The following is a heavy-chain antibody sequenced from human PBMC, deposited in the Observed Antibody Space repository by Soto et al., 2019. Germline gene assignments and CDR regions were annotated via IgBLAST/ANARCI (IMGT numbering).Heavy chain of an antibody. J-gene: IGHJ6*02. V-gene: IGHV3-21*01. CDR1: GFTFSSYS. D-gene: IGHD5-18*01. Sequence: GGSLRLSCAASGFTFSSYSMNWVRQAPGKGLEWVSSISSSSSYIYYADSVKGRFTISRDNAKNSLYLQMNSLRAEDTAVYYCARWELSGYSYGSRSGYYYYGMDVWGQGTTVTVSS. CDR2: ISSSSSYI. CDR3: ARWELSGYSYGSRSGYYYYGMDV.